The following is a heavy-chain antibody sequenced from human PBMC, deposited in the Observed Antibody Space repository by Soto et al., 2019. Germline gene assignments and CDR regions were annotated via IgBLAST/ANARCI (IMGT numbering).Heavy chain of an antibody. CDR1: GLTFSSYS. CDR2: SSGSGGST. J-gene: IGHJ5*02. V-gene: IGHV3-23*01. Sequence: GGSLRLSCAASGLTFSSYSMGWVRQAPGKGLEWVSASSGSGGSTYYADTVKGRFTISRDNSKNTLYLQMNSPRAEDTAVYYSPKSISMIVVPLFDPWGQGTLVTVSS. CDR3: PKSISMIVVPLFDP. D-gene: IGHD3-22*01.